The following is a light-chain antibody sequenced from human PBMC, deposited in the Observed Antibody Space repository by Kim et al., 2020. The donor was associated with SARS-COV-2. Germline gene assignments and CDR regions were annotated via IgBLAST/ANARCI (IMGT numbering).Light chain of an antibody. Sequence: IIIARHGSGRDGRGYKCVSWYQQQPGKAPELLSYEVRKRPSGVPDRCSGSRAGNTASLTVSGVQAEDEADYYCRSYAGSPYVFGTGTKVTVL. V-gene: IGLV2-8*01. CDR1: GRDGRGYKC. J-gene: IGLJ1*01. CDR3: RSYAGSPYV. CDR2: EVR.